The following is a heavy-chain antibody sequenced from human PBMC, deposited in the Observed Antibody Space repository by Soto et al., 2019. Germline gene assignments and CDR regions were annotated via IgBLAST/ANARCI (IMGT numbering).Heavy chain of an antibody. Sequence: ASVKVSCKASGYTFSGYYMHWVRQAPGQGLEWMGWINPKSGGASYVQKFQGRVTMTRDTSISTAYMELSRLRSDDTAVYYCAREKDRAARPVDHWGPGTLVTVSS. D-gene: IGHD6-6*01. CDR2: INPKSGGA. J-gene: IGHJ4*02. CDR3: AREKDRAARPVDH. V-gene: IGHV1-2*02. CDR1: GYTFSGYY.